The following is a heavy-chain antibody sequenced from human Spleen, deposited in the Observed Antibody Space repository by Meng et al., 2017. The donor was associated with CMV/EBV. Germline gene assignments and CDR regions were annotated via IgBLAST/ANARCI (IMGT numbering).Heavy chain of an antibody. CDR1: GGSISNYY. J-gene: IGHJ6*02. D-gene: IGHD3-3*01. CDR3: ARGNYDFWSGYYSPYYYGMDV. Sequence: LSCTVSGGSISNYYWSWIRQPPGKGLEWIGHIYYTGSTNYNPSLKSRVTISVDTSKNQFSLKLSSVTAADTAVYYCARGNYDFWSGYYSPYYYGMDVWGQGTAVTVSS. CDR2: IYYTGST. V-gene: IGHV4-59*12.